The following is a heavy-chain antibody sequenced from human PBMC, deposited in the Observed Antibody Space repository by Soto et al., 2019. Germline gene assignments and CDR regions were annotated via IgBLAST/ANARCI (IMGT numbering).Heavy chain of an antibody. CDR3: AGGVMVRGGDAWFDT. V-gene: IGHV1-3*01. CDR1: GYTFTSYA. J-gene: IGHJ5*02. Sequence: ASVKVSCKASGYTFTSYAMHWVRQAPGQRLEWMGWINAGNGNTKYSQKFQGRVTITRDTSASTAYMELSSLRFEDTAIYYCAGGVMVRGGDAWFDTWGPGTLVTVSS. D-gene: IGHD3-10*01. CDR2: INAGNGNT.